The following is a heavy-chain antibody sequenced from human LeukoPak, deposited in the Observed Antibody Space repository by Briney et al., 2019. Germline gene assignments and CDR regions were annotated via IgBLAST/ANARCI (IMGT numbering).Heavy chain of an antibody. J-gene: IGHJ4*02. V-gene: IGHV3-21*04. CDR1: GFTFSSYS. D-gene: IGHD2-15*01. CDR3: AKKATKYCSGGSCYPHFDY. CDR2: ISSSSSYI. Sequence: PGGSLRLSCAASGFTFSSYSMNWVRQAPGKGLEWVSSISSSSSYIYYADSVKGRFTISRDNAKNSLYLQMNSLRAEDTAVYYCAKKATKYCSGGSCYPHFDYWGQGTLVTVSS.